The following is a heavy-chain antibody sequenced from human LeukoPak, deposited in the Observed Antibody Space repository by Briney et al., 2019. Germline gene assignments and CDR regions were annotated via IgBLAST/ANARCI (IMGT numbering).Heavy chain of an antibody. CDR1: GFSFSGHY. Sequence: PGGSLRLSCAASGFSFSGHYMTWVRQAPGKGLEWLSYSSGRGSDIDYAGSVKGRFTIFRDNAKNSLYLQMNILRAEDTAVYYCARGAGRSGSDYWGQGTLVTVSS. D-gene: IGHD6-19*01. V-gene: IGHV3-11*01. J-gene: IGHJ4*02. CDR3: ARGAGRSGSDY. CDR2: SSGRGSDI.